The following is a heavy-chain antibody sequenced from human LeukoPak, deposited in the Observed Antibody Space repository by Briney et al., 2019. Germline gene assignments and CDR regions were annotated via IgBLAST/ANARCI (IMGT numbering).Heavy chain of an antibody. D-gene: IGHD3-10*01. Sequence: PGGSLRLSCAASGFTVSSSYMSWVRQAPGKGLEWVSVIYSGGSTYYADSVKGRFTISRDNSKNTLYLQMNSLRAEDAAVYYCASGRDYYFDYWGQGTLVTVSS. CDR2: IYSGGST. V-gene: IGHV3-53*01. J-gene: IGHJ4*02. CDR1: GFTVSSSY. CDR3: ASGRDYYFDY.